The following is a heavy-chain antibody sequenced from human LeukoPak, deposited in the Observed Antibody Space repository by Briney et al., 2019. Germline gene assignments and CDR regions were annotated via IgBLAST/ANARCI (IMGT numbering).Heavy chain of an antibody. CDR2: ISGSGGST. Sequence: GGSLRLFCAASGFTFSSYWMSWVRQAPGKGLEWVSAISGSGGSTYYADSVKGRFTISRDNSKNTLYLQMNSLRAEDTAVYHCAKDDRSGYLFDYWGQGTLVTVSS. J-gene: IGHJ4*02. CDR1: GFTFSSYW. CDR3: AKDDRSGYLFDY. D-gene: IGHD3-22*01. V-gene: IGHV3-23*01.